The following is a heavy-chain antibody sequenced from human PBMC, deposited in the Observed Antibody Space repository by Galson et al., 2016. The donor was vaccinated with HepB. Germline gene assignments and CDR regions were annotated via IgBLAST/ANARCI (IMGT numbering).Heavy chain of an antibody. CDR2: IIPMFGTR. CDR1: GVTFSTYA. D-gene: IGHD1-26*01. CDR3: AKDVLKYTTLRYYYHAMDV. J-gene: IGHJ6*02. Sequence: SVKVSCKASGVTFSTYAFNWVRQAPGQGLEWMGGIIPMFGTRNYAQNFQGRVTITADKSTNTIYMELSSLRSGDTAVYFCAKDVLKYTTLRYYYHAMDVWGQGTTVSVSS. V-gene: IGHV1-69*06.